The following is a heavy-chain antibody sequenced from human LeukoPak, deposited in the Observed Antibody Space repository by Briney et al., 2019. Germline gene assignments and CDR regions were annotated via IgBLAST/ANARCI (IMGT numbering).Heavy chain of an antibody. Sequence: SETLSLTCTVSGGSVSSGSYYWSWIRQPPGKGLEWIGYIYYSGSTNYNPSLKSRVTISVDTSKNQFSLKLSSVTAADTAVYYCARVWSNGSGVDYWGQGTLVTVSS. V-gene: IGHV4-61*01. CDR3: ARVWSNGSGVDY. D-gene: IGHD6-25*01. CDR1: GGSVSSGSYY. CDR2: IYYSGST. J-gene: IGHJ4*02.